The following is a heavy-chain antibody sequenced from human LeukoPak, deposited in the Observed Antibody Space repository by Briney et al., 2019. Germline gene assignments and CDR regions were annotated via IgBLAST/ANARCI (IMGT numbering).Heavy chain of an antibody. D-gene: IGHD3-22*01. Sequence: SETLSLTCAVYGGSFSGYYWSWIRQPPGKGLEWIGEINHSGSTNYNPSLKSRVTISVDTSKNQFSLKLSSVTAADAAVYYCARGGRGYYAFDTWGQGTMVTVSS. J-gene: IGHJ3*02. CDR3: ARGGRGYYAFDT. V-gene: IGHV4-34*01. CDR1: GGSFSGYY. CDR2: INHSGST.